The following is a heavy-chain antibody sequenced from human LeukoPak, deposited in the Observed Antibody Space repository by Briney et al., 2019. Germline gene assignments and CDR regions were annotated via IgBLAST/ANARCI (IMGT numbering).Heavy chain of an antibody. J-gene: IGHJ4*02. CDR1: GGSVNSGSYY. CDR2: IYYSGST. V-gene: IGHV4-61*01. Sequence: PSETMYLICTVSGGSVNSGSYYWNWIRQPPGKGLEWIGYIYYSGSTNYNPSLKSRVTISVDTSKNQFSLKLSSVTAADTAVYYCARAAYSGSYHSDYWGQGTLVTVSS. CDR3: ARAAYSGSYHSDY. D-gene: IGHD1-26*01.